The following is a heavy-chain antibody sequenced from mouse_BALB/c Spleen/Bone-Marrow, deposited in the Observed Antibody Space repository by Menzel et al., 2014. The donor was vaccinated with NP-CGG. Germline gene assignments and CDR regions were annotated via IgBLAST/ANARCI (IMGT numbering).Heavy chain of an antibody. CDR3: ARPRMITTSFDV. V-gene: IGHV5-9-3*01. D-gene: IGHD2-4*01. CDR1: GFTFSTYA. Sequence: DVKLVESGGGLVKPGGSLKLPCAASGFTFSTYAMSWVRQTPEKRLEWVATINSGGTYIYYADSVKGRFTISRDNAKNTLYLQMSSLRSEDTAMFYCARPRMITTSFDVWGAGTTVTVSS. CDR2: INSGGTYI. J-gene: IGHJ1*01.